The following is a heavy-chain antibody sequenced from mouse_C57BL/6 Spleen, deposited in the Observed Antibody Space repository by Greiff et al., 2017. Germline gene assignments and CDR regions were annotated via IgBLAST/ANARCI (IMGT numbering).Heavy chain of an antibody. Sequence: VQLVESGAELVKPGASVKLSCKASGYTFTSYWMQWVKQRPGQGLEWIGEIDPSDSYTNYNQKFKGKATLTVDTSSSTAYMQLSSLTSEDSAVDYCARYDGYDWYFDVWGIGTTVTVSS. J-gene: IGHJ1*03. CDR2: IDPSDSYT. D-gene: IGHD2-2*01. CDR1: GYTFTSYW. CDR3: ARYDGYDWYFDV. V-gene: IGHV1-50*01.